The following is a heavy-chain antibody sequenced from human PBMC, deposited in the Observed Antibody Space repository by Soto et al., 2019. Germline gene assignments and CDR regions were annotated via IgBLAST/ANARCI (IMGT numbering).Heavy chain of an antibody. D-gene: IGHD3-22*01. J-gene: IGHJ5*02. Sequence: SETLSLTCTVSGGSISSAGYYWSWIRQHPGKGLEWIGYIYYSGSTYYNPSLKSRVTISVDTSNNQFSLKLSSVTAADTAVYYCARTSYDSSGTAADPWGQGTLVTVSS. CDR3: ARTSYDSSGTAADP. CDR1: GGSISSAGYY. CDR2: IYYSGST. V-gene: IGHV4-31*03.